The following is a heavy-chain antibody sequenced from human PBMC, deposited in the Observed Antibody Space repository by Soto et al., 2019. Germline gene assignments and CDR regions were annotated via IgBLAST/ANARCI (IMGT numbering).Heavy chain of an antibody. V-gene: IGHV4-59*01. CDR3: ARGQGADHSYYGLDV. J-gene: IGHJ6*01. Sequence: QGQLQESGPGLVKPSETLSLTCTVSGGSMNNFYWSWIRQPPGKGLEWIGNIFYSGSTNYNPSLESRVTISVDTSKNQFSLKLNSVTAADTAVYYCARGQGADHSYYGLDVWGQGTTVTVSS. D-gene: IGHD3-16*01. CDR2: IFYSGST. CDR1: GGSMNNFY.